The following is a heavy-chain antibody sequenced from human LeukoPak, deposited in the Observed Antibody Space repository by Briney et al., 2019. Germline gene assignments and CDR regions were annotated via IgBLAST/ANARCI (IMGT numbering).Heavy chain of an antibody. V-gene: IGHV4-30-2*01. CDR2: IYHSGST. D-gene: IGHD3-16*01. CDR1: GGSISSGGYS. J-gene: IGHJ4*02. CDR3: ARVWGPIDY. Sequence: SETLSLTCAVSGGSISSGGYSWSWIRQPPGKGLEWIGYIYHSGSTYYNPSLKSRVTISVDRSKNQFSLKLSSVAAADTAVYYCARVWGPIDYWGQGTLVTVSS.